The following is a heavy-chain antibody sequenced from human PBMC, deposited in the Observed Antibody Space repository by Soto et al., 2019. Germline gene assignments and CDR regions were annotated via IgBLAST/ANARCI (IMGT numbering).Heavy chain of an antibody. CDR3: SYGAYQYFDY. CDR1: GLSLSDIW. J-gene: IGHJ4*02. CDR2: IKSKAAGGTT. V-gene: IGHV3-15*07. Sequence: EVQLVESGGDLVKPGGSLRLSCVVSGLSLSDIWMNWVRQAPGKGLEWVGRIKSKAAGGTTDYAAPVKGRFTISRDDSENTLFLHMNSLRTEDTAMYYCSYGAYQYFDYWGQGALVTVSS. D-gene: IGHD3-16*01.